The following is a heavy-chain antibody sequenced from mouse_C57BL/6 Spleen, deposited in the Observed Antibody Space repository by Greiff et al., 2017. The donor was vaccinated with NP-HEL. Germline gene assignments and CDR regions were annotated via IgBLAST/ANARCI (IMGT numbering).Heavy chain of an antibody. CDR1: GYAFSSSW. CDR3: ARGGIYYFDY. CDR2: IYPGDGDT. Sequence: QVQLQQSGPELVKPGASVKISCKASGYAFSSSWMNWVKQRPGKGLEWIGRIYPGDGDTNYNGKFKGKATLTADKSSSTAYMQLSSLTSEDSAVYVCARGGIYYFDYWGQGTTLTVSS. J-gene: IGHJ2*01. V-gene: IGHV1-82*01.